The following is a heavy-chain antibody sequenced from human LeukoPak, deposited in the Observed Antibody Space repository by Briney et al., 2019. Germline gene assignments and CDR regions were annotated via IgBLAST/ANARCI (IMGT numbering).Heavy chain of an antibody. J-gene: IGHJ4*02. CDR1: GFTFSSYA. D-gene: IGHD2-21*02. CDR2: ISGSGGTT. Sequence: GGSLRLSCAASGFTFSSYAMSWVRQAPGKGLEWVSTISGSGGTTYYADSVKGRFTISRDNSKNTLYLQMNSLRAEDTALYFCAKRRSSSYCSGDCYSGFDYWGQGTLVTVSS. CDR3: AKRRSSSYCSGDCYSGFDY. V-gene: IGHV3-23*01.